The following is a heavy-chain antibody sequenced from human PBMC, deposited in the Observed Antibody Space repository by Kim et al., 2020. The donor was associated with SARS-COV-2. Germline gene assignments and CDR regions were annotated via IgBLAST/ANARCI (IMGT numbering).Heavy chain of an antibody. J-gene: IGHJ4*02. CDR2: INHSGST. CDR1: GGSFSGYY. D-gene: IGHD3-22*01. CDR3: ARRYYYDSSGYFFVRGFDY. V-gene: IGHV4-34*01. Sequence: SETLSLTCAVYGGSFSGYYWSWIRQPPGKGLEWIGEINHSGSTNYNPSLKSRVTISVDTSKNQFSLKLSSVTAADTAVYYCARRYYYDSSGYFFVRGFDYWGQGTLVTVSS.